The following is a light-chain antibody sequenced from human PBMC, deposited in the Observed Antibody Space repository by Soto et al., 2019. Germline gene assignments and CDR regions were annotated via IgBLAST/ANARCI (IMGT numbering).Light chain of an antibody. CDR2: GAS. J-gene: IGKJ5*01. CDR3: QLYGISPH. CDR1: ESVSDNY. V-gene: IGKV3-20*01. Sequence: LTQSPGTLSLSPGERATLSCRASESVSDNYLAWYQQRSGQAPRLVIYGASTRATGIPDRFSGSGSGTDFTLTVSRLEPEDFAVYYCQLYGISPHFGQGTRLEIK.